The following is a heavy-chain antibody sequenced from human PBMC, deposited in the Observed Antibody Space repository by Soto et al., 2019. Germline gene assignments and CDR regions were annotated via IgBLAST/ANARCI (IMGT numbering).Heavy chain of an antibody. V-gene: IGHV3-53*01. CDR3: ARGFQSSFGY. D-gene: IGHD2-21*01. CDR1: GFTVSNSY. CDR2: IYSGGST. Sequence: PGGSLRLSCAASGFTVSNSYMSWVRQAPGKGLEWVSVIYSGGSTYYADSVEGRFTISRDSSKNTLYLQMNSLRAEDTAVYYCARGFQSSFGYWGQGTLVTVSS. J-gene: IGHJ4*02.